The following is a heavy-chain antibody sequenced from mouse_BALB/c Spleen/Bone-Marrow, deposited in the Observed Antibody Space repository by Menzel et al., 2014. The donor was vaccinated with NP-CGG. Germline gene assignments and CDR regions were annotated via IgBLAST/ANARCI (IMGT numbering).Heavy chain of an antibody. CDR2: VNPNNDGT. Sequence: EVQLQQSGPNLVEPGASVKISCKASGYSFTGYYMHWEKQSHGKSLEWIGRVNPNNDGTTYTQKFKGKAILTVDKSSSTAYMELRSLTSEDSAVYYCARRDYGDYWGQGTTLTVSS. D-gene: IGHD1-1*02. CDR3: ARRDYGDY. CDR1: GYSFTGYY. J-gene: IGHJ2*01. V-gene: IGHV1-18*01.